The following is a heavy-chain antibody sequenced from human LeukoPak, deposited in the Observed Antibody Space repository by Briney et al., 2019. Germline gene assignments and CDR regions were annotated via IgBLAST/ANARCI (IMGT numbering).Heavy chain of an antibody. CDR3: ARSGAAAGFGFDY. D-gene: IGHD6-13*01. CDR1: GYTFTSYD. Sequence: ASVKVSCKASGYTFTSYDINWVRQATGQGLEWMGWMNPNSGNTGYAQKFQGRVTITKNTSISTAYMELSSLRSEDTAVYYCARSGAAAGFGFDYWGQGTLVTVSS. V-gene: IGHV1-8*03. CDR2: MNPNSGNT. J-gene: IGHJ4*02.